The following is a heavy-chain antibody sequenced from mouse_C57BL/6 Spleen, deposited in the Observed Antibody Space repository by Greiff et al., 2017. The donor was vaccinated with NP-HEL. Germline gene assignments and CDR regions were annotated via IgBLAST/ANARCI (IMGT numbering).Heavy chain of an antibody. V-gene: IGHV1-59*01. J-gene: IGHJ1*03. CDR2: IDPSDSYT. Sequence: QVQLQQPGAELVRPGTSVKLSCKASGYTFTSYWMHWVKQRPGQGLEWIGVIDPSDSYTNYNQKFKGKATLTVDTSSSTAYMQLSSLTSEDSAVYYCARSDGYGWYFDVWGTGTTVTVSS. D-gene: IGHD2-3*01. CDR3: ARSDGYGWYFDV. CDR1: GYTFTSYW.